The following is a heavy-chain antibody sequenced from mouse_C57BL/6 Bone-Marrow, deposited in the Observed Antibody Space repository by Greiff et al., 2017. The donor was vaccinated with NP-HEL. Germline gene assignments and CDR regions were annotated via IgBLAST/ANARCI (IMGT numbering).Heavy chain of an antibody. CDR2: IYPGSGST. Sequence: VQLQQSGAELVKPGASVKMSCKASGYTFTSYWITWVKQRPGQGLEWIGDIYPGSGSTNYNEKFKSKATLTVDTSSSTAYMQLSSLTSEDSAVYYCATITTVVATYYFDYWGQGTTLTVSS. J-gene: IGHJ2*01. CDR1: GYTFTSYW. V-gene: IGHV1-55*01. D-gene: IGHD1-1*01. CDR3: ATITTVVATYYFDY.